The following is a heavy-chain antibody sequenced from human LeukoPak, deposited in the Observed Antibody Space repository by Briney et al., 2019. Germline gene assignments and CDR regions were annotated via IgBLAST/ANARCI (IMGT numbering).Heavy chain of an antibody. V-gene: IGHV1-69*04. CDR1: GGTFSSYA. CDR3: ARSYGGNSGVAFDI. CDR2: IIPTLGIA. J-gene: IGHJ3*02. D-gene: IGHD4-17*01. Sequence: SVKVSCKASGGTFSSYAISWVRQAPGQGLEWMGRIIPTLGIANYAQHFQGRVTITADKSTSTAYIQLSSLRSEVTDVYYCARSYGGNSGVAFDIWGQGTMVTVSS.